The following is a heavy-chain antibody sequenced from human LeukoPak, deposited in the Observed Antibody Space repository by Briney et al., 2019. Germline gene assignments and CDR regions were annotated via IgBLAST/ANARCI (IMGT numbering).Heavy chain of an antibody. CDR3: ARDGNYGSYYYYYMDV. V-gene: IGHV4-4*07. Sequence: PSETLSLTCTVSGGSISSYYWSWIRQPAGKGLEWIGRIYTSGSTNYNPSLKSRVTMSVDTSKNQFSLKLSSVTAADTAVYYCARDGNYGSYYYYYMDVWGKGTTVTVSS. J-gene: IGHJ6*03. D-gene: IGHD4-11*01. CDR1: GGSISSYY. CDR2: IYTSGST.